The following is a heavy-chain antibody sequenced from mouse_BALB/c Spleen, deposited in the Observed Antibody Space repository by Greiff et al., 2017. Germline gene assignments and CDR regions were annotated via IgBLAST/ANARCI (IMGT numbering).Heavy chain of an antibody. V-gene: IGHV3-6*02. CDR1: GYSITSGYY. J-gene: IGHJ2*01. CDR2: ISYDGSN. CDR3: ARDGDYYGYGY. D-gene: IGHD1-2*01. Sequence: VQLQQSGPGLVKPSQSLSLTCSVTGYSITSGYYWNWIRQFPGNKLEWMGYISYDGSNNYNPSLKNRISITRDTSKNQFFLKLNSVTTEDTATYYCARDGDYYGYGYWGQGTTLTVSS.